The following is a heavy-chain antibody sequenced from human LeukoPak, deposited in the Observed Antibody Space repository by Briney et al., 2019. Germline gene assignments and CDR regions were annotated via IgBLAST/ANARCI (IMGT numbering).Heavy chain of an antibody. Sequence: SETLSLTCIVSGGSISGYYWTWIRQSAGKGLEWIGRIYSSGSTNYNPSLKSRVTISVDTSKNQFSLKLSSVTAADTAVYYCARGRCSGGSCYFDYWGQGTLVTVSS. J-gene: IGHJ4*02. V-gene: IGHV4-4*07. CDR3: ARGRCSGGSCYFDY. CDR1: GGSISGYY. CDR2: IYSSGST. D-gene: IGHD2-15*01.